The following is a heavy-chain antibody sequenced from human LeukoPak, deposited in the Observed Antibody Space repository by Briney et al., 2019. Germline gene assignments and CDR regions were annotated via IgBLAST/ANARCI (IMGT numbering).Heavy chain of an antibody. CDR2: IKPDGSET. V-gene: IGHV3-7*01. CDR3: ARAYS. Sequence: GGSLRLSCVASRFTFSNHYMSWVRQAPGKGLEWVATIKPDGSETFYVDSVKGRFTVSRDNDKNSLYLQMNSLRVEDTAVYYCARAYSWGQGTLVTVSS. J-gene: IGHJ4*02. CDR1: RFTFSNHY.